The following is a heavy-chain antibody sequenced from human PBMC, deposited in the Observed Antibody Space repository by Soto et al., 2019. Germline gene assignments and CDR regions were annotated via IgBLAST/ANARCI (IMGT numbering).Heavy chain of an antibody. CDR1: GYSFSNWW. V-gene: IGHV5-51*01. J-gene: IGHJ5*02. D-gene: IGHD4-17*01. Sequence: GESLKISCKGSGYSFSNWWIAWVRQMPGKGLEYMGIIYPSDSQTRYSPSFQGQVTISADKSISTAYLQWSSLKASDTAIYYCARHGFYGDYSSNYFDPGGQGXLVTAPQ. CDR2: IYPSDSQT. CDR3: ARHGFYGDYSSNYFDP.